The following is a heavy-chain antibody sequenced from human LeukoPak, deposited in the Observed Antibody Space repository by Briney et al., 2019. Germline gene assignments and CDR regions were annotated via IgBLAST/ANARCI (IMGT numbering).Heavy chain of an antibody. CDR1: GFTFSSYW. CDR3: TRDREQQPTYDY. J-gene: IGHJ4*01. V-gene: IGHV3-74*01. D-gene: IGHD6-13*01. Sequence: PGGSLRLTCAASGFTFSSYWMHWVRQAPGQGLVWVSRINSDGSSISYADSVKGRFTISRDNAKDTLYLQMNSLRAEDTAVYYCTRDREQQPTYDYWGRGPVVTVSS. CDR2: INSDGSSI.